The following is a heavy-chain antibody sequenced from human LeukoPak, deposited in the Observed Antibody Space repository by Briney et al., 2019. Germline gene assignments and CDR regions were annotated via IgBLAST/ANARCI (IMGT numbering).Heavy chain of an antibody. V-gene: IGHV4-59*01. J-gene: IGHJ4*02. Sequence: SETLSLTCTVSGGSISSYYWSWIRQPPGKGLEWIGYIYYSGSTNYNPSLKSRVTISVDTSKNQFSLKLSSVTAADTAVYYCASLYDSSGYYYHDYWGQGTLVTVSS. CDR1: GGSISSYY. D-gene: IGHD3-22*01. CDR3: ASLYDSSGYYYHDY. CDR2: IYYSGST.